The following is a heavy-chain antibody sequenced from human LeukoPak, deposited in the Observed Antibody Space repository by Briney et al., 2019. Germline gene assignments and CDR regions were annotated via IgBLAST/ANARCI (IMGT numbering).Heavy chain of an antibody. CDR3: ARVRDDYGDYEGYFDY. CDR2: ISAYNGNT. Sequence: ASVKVSCKASGYTFTSYGISWVRQAPGQGLEGMGWISAYNGNTNYAQKLQGRVTMTTDTSTSTAYMELRSLRSDDTAVYYCARVRDDYGDYEGYFDYWGQGTLVTVSS. CDR1: GYTFTSYG. J-gene: IGHJ4*02. D-gene: IGHD4-17*01. V-gene: IGHV1-18*01.